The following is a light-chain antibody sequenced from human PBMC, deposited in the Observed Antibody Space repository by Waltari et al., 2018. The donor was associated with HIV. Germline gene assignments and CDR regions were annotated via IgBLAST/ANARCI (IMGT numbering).Light chain of an antibody. CDR3: TSYTRGSVL. CDR2: EVH. V-gene: IGLV2-14*01. Sequence: QSALTQAASVSGAPGQAITISCTGINVEVGGFKFVSWYQHHPGEDPHLIIYEVHNRPSSVSGRFSGSKSGNSASLTISGLQTADDAAYYCTSYTRGSVLFGGGTNLTVL. J-gene: IGLJ2*01. CDR1: NVEVGGFKF.